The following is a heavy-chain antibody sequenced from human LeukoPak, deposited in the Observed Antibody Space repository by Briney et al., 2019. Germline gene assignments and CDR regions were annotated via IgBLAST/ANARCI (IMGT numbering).Heavy chain of an antibody. Sequence: GGSLRLSCAASGFTVSTNYMRWVRQAPGKGLEWVSFIFSGCNTYYADSVKGRFTISRDNSKNTLYLQMNSLRADDTAVYFCARAASLNYYDTTAYYYDDAFDIWGQGTMVTVSS. D-gene: IGHD3-22*01. CDR3: ARAASLNYYDTTAYYYDDAFDI. J-gene: IGHJ3*02. V-gene: IGHV3-53*01. CDR1: GFTVSTNY. CDR2: IFSGCNT.